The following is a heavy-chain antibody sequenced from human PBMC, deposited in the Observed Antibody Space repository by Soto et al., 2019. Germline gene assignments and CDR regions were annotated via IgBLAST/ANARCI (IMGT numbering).Heavy chain of an antibody. V-gene: IGHV1-8*01. Sequence: QVQLVQSGAEVKKPGASVKVSCKASGYTFTSYDINWVRQATGQGLEWMGWMNPNSGNTGYAQKFQGRVTMTRNTSISTAYMELSSLRSEDTAVYYCARGPPEDSIYRITNNFDYWGQGTLVTVSS. CDR2: MNPNSGNT. CDR3: ARGPPEDSIYRITNNFDY. CDR1: GYTFTSYD. D-gene: IGHD6-6*01. J-gene: IGHJ4*02.